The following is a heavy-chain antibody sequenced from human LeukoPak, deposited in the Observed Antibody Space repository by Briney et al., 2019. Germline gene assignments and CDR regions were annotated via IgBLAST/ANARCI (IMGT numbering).Heavy chain of an antibody. D-gene: IGHD2-2*01. CDR2: FDPEDGKT. J-gene: IGHJ6*03. CDR1: GYTFTSYY. Sequence: GASVKVSCKASGYTFTSYYMHWVRQAPGKGLEWVGGFDPEDGKTIYAQKFQGRVTMTEDTFTDTAYMELNSLTSEDTAVYHCATGSRTNWVWVYYYYYMDVWGKGTTVTVSS. V-gene: IGHV1-24*01. CDR3: ATGSRTNWVWVYYYYYMDV.